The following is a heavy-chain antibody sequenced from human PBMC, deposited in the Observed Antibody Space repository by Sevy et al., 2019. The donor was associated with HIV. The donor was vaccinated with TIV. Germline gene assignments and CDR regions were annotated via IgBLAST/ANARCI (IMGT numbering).Heavy chain of an antibody. CDR3: ARVRDGPGAFDI. Sequence: SETLSLTCAVSGYSISSGYYWGWVRQPPGKGLEGIASMYHSGTTYYNASLKSRITISTDTSKNQLSLRLTSVTAADTAFYYCARVRDGPGAFDIWGQGTMVTVSS. J-gene: IGHJ3*02. CDR2: MYHSGTT. CDR1: GYSISSGYY. V-gene: IGHV4-38-2*01. D-gene: IGHD3-10*01.